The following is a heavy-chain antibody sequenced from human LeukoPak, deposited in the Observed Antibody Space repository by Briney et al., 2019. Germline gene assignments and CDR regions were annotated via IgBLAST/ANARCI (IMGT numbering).Heavy chain of an antibody. D-gene: IGHD2-2*01. J-gene: IGHJ4*02. V-gene: IGHV1-18*01. Sequence: ASVKVSCKASGYSFIRYGISWVRQAPGQGLEWMGWISGYSGNTNYAQNLQGRVTMTTDTSTSTAHMELRSLRFDDTAVYYCARDTYEVSPRYCTITSCPSFDYWGQGTLVTVSS. CDR3: ARDTYEVSPRYCTITSCPSFDY. CDR1: GYSFIRYG. CDR2: ISGYSGNT.